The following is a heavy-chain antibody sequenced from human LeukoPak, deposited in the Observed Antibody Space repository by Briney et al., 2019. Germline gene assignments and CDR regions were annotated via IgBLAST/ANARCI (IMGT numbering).Heavy chain of an antibody. Sequence: ASVKVSCKTSGGTFRTYAIGWVRQAPGQGLEWMGGIIPIFGPLKYAQKFQDRVTITADESTSTAYMELTSLRSEDTAVYYRARVLGGTRSYYGLAVWGQGTTVTVSS. CDR1: GGTFRTYA. CDR2: IIPIFGPL. V-gene: IGHV1-69*13. CDR3: ARVLGGTRSYYGLAV. D-gene: IGHD1-26*01. J-gene: IGHJ6*02.